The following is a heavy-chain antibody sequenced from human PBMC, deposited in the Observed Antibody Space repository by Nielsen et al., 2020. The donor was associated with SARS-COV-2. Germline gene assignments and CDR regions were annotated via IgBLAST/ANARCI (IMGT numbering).Heavy chain of an antibody. V-gene: IGHV1-69*04. Sequence: SVKVSCKASGGTFSSYAISWVRQAPGQGLEWMGRIIPILGIANYAQKFQGRVTINADKSTSTAYMELSSLRSEDTAVYYCARDLFIVATISGMDVWGQGTTVTVSS. D-gene: IGHD5-12*01. CDR3: ARDLFIVATISGMDV. CDR1: GGTFSSYA. CDR2: IIPILGIA. J-gene: IGHJ6*02.